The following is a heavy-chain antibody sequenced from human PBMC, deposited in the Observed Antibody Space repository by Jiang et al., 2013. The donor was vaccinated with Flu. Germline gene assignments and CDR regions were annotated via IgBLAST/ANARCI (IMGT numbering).Heavy chain of an antibody. J-gene: IGHJ4*02. V-gene: IGHV5-51*01. CDR1: GYSFTSHL. CDR2: IYPGDSDT. CDR3: ARHQGYYDFWSGSTEFDY. D-gene: IGHD3-3*01. Sequence: VQLVESGAEVKKPGESLKISCKGSGYSFTSHLIGWVRQMPGKGLEWMGIIYPGDSDTRYSPSFQGQVTISADKSISTAYLQWSSLKASDTAMYYCARHQGYYDFWSGSTEFDYWGQGPWSPSP.